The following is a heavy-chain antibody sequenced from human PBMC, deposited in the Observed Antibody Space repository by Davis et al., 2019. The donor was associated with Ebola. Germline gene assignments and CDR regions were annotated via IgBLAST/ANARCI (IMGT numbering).Heavy chain of an antibody. Sequence: PSETLSLTCTVSGGSISSGGYYWSWIRQHPGKGLEWIGYIYYSGSTYYNPSLKSRVTISVDTSKNQFSLKLSSVTAADTAVYYCARGDSSSPNNWFDPWGQGTLVTVSS. V-gene: IGHV4-31*03. CDR1: GGSISSGGYY. D-gene: IGHD6-6*01. CDR2: IYYSGST. J-gene: IGHJ5*02. CDR3: ARGDSSSPNNWFDP.